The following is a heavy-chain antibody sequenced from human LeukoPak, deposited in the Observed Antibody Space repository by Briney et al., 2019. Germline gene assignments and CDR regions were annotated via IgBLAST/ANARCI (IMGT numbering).Heavy chain of an antibody. J-gene: IGHJ6*02. V-gene: IGHV3-7*01. CDR1: GFTFSSYW. CDR3: ARDTGQQLPNYYYYGMDV. D-gene: IGHD6-13*01. CDR2: IKQDGSEK. Sequence: TGGSLRLSCAASGFTFSSYWMSWVRQAPGKGLEWVANIKQDGSEKYYVDSVKGRFTISRDNAKNSLYLQMNSLRAEDTAVYYGARDTGQQLPNYYYYGMDVWGQGATVTVS.